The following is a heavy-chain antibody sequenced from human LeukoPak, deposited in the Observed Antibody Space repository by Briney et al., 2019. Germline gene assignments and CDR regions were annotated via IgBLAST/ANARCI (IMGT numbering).Heavy chain of an antibody. Sequence: PGGSLRLSCAASGFTFSSYEMNWVRQAPGKGLEWVSYISSSGSTIYYADSVKGRFTISRDNAKNSLYLQMNSLRAEDTAVYYCGTSGDYYYYYYMDVWGKGTTVTISS. CDR3: GTSGDYYYYYYMDV. V-gene: IGHV3-48*03. CDR2: ISSSGSTI. D-gene: IGHD3-10*01. CDR1: GFTFSSYE. J-gene: IGHJ6*03.